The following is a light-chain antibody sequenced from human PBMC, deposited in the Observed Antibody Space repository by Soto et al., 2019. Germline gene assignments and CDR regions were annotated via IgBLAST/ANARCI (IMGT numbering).Light chain of an antibody. J-gene: IGKJ5*01. CDR2: DAS. CDR3: QQGSNWPST. Sequence: EKVLTQSPATLSLSPGERATLSCRASQSVSSYLAWYQQKPGQAPRLLIYDASNRATGIPARFSGSGSGTDFTLTISSLEPEDFAVYFCQQGSNWPSTFGQGTRLEIK. CDR1: QSVSSY. V-gene: IGKV3-11*01.